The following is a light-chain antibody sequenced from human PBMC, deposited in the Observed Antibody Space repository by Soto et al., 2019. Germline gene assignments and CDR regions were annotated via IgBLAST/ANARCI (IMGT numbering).Light chain of an antibody. V-gene: IGKV1-5*03. CDR1: QSIIRS. CDR3: QQYDSYSWT. CDR2: TAS. Sequence: DIQMTQSPSTLSASVGDRVTITCRASQSIIRSLAWYQQKPGKAPKLLIYTASSLESGVPPRFSGSGSGTEFTLTISSLQPDDFATYYCQQYDSYSWTFGQGTKVEIK. J-gene: IGKJ1*01.